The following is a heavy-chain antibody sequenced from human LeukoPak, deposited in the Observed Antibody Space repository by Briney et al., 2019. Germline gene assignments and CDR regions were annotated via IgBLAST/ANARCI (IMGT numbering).Heavy chain of an antibody. CDR3: ATVGSSGYGYYFDY. CDR2: ISAYNGNT. Sequence: GASVKVSCKASGYTFTSYGISWVRQAPGQGLEWMGWISAYNGNTNYAQKLQGRVTMTEDTSTDTAYMELSSLRSEDTAVYYCATVGSSGYGYYFDYWGQGTLVTVSS. D-gene: IGHD3-22*01. V-gene: IGHV1-18*01. CDR1: GYTFTSYG. J-gene: IGHJ4*02.